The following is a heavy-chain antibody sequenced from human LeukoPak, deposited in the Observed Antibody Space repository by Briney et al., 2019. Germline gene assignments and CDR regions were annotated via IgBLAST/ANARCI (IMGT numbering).Heavy chain of an antibody. D-gene: IGHD3-22*01. Sequence: GGSLRLSCAASGFTFSSYAMSWVRQAPGKGLEWVSAISGSGGSTYYADSVKGRFTISRDNSKNTLYLRMNSLRAEDTAVYYCAKDVYYYDSSGYSPFDYWGQGTLVTVSS. CDR1: GFTFSSYA. J-gene: IGHJ4*02. CDR2: ISGSGGST. V-gene: IGHV3-23*01. CDR3: AKDVYYYDSSGYSPFDY.